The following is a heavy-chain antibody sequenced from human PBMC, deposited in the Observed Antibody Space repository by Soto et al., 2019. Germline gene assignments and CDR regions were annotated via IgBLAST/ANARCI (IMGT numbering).Heavy chain of an antibody. V-gene: IGHV1-69*01. CDR1: GGTFNNYA. CDR3: ASSTVFGVIARTSQTWFDP. J-gene: IGHJ5*02. Sequence: QVHLIQSGAEVKKPGSSVKVSCKASGGTFNNYAFSWVRQAPGQGLEWMGGIIPVFSATHYAQNFQGRVTISANESTKTVYLDLSSLRSDDTAVYFCASSTVFGVIARTSQTWFDPWGQGTLVIVSS. D-gene: IGHD3-3*01. CDR2: IIPVFSAT.